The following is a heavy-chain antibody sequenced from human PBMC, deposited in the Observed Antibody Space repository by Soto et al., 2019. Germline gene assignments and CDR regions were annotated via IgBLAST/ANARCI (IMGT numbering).Heavy chain of an antibody. CDR2: ISAYNGNT. Sequence: QVQLVQSGAEVKKPGASVKVSCKASGYTFTSCGISWVRQAPGQGLEWMGWISAYNGNTNYAQKLQGRVTMTTDTSTSTAYMKLSSLRSDDTSVYYCARDWFRRVYYGMDVLGQGTTVTVSS. J-gene: IGHJ6*02. CDR1: GYTFTSCG. V-gene: IGHV1-18*01. D-gene: IGHD3-10*01. CDR3: ARDWFRRVYYGMDV.